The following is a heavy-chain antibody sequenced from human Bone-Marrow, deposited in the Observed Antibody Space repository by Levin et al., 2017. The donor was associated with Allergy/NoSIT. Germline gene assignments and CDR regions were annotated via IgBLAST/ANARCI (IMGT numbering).Heavy chain of an antibody. J-gene: IGHJ4*02. V-gene: IGHV3-30-3*01. CDR1: GFTFSSYA. D-gene: IGHD6-19*01. Sequence: AGGSLRLSCAASGFTFSSYAMHWVRQAPGKGLEWVAVISYDGSNKYYADSVKGRFTISRDNSKNTLYLQMNSLRAEDTAVYYCASASRSRIAVAGTVNFDYWGQGTLVTVSS. CDR3: ASASRSRIAVAGTVNFDY. CDR2: ISYDGSNK.